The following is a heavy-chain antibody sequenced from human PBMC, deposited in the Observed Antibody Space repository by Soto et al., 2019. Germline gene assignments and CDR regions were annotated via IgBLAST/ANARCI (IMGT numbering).Heavy chain of an antibody. Sequence: GESLKISCKGSGYSFTQYWIGWVRQMPGKGLEWMAIIYPDESDTRYSPSFQGQVTISADKSISTAYLQWSSLKASDTAMYYCVRMGFSGSGWYYYYYGMDVWGQGTTVTVSS. J-gene: IGHJ6*02. V-gene: IGHV5-51*01. D-gene: IGHD6-19*01. CDR1: GYSFTQYW. CDR2: IYPDESDT. CDR3: VRMGFSGSGWYYYYYGMDV.